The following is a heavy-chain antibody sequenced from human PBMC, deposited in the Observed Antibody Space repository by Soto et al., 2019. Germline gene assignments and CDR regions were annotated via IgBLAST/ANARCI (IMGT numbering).Heavy chain of an antibody. J-gene: IGHJ4*02. Sequence: SETLSLTCAVYGGSLSGYSWSLIRQPPGKGLEWIGDINHNTNYNPSLKSRVTISVDTSKNQFSLKLSSVTAADTAVYYCARGGLLEDIVVVPAAPVGGGYNYYFDYWGQGTLVTVSP. CDR2: INHNT. CDR1: GGSLSGYS. D-gene: IGHD2-2*01. V-gene: IGHV4-34*01. CDR3: ARGGLLEDIVVVPAAPVGGGYNYYFDY.